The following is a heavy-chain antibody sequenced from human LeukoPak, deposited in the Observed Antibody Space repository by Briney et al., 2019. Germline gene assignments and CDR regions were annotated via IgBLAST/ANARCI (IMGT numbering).Heavy chain of an antibody. CDR3: ARGFPRWIQLWRYYFDY. V-gene: IGHV4-34*01. Sequence: SETLSLTCAVYGGSFSGYYWSWIRQPPGKGLEWIGEINHSGSTNYNPSLKSRVTISVDTSKNQFSLKLSSVTAADTAVYYCARGFPRWIQLWRYYFDYWGQGTLVTVSS. J-gene: IGHJ4*02. CDR1: GGSFSGYY. D-gene: IGHD5-18*01. CDR2: INHSGST.